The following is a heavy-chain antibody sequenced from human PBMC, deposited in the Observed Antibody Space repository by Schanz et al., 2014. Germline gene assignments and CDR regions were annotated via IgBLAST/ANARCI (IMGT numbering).Heavy chain of an antibody. CDR1: GFIFSGYA. J-gene: IGHJ5*02. D-gene: IGHD3-22*01. V-gene: IGHV3-30*02. Sequence: QVQLVESGGGVVQPGNSLRLSCAASGFIFSGYAMIWVRQAPGKGLEWVAFIRYDGSSKYYADSVRGRFTISRDDSKTTLSLQMHRPRPEDTVVYYCTKEDRPHSSDYVSWGQGTLVTVSS. CDR3: TKEDRPHSSDYVS. CDR2: IRYDGSSK.